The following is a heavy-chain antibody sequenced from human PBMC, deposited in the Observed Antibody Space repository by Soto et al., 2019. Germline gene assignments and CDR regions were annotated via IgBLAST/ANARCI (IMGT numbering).Heavy chain of an antibody. J-gene: IGHJ6*02. CDR3: ARDVIYYDSSGYYYYYGMDV. V-gene: IGHV4-59*01. Sequence: SETLSLTCTVSGGSISSYYWSWIRQPPGKGLEWIGYIYYSGSTNYNPSLKSRVTISVDTSKNQFSLKLSSVTAADTAVYYCARDVIYYDSSGYYYYYGMDVWGQGTTVTVS. D-gene: IGHD3-22*01. CDR2: IYYSGST. CDR1: GGSISSYY.